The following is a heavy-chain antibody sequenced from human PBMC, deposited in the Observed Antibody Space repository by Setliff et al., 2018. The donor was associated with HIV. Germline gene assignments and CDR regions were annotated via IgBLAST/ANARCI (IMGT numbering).Heavy chain of an antibody. Sequence: SVKVSCKASGGTFSSYAISWVRQAPGQGLEWMGGIIPILGIANYAQKFQGRVTITADESTTTVYMEVRSLKSEDTALYYCARVPLYGYDRGYFDYWGQGTLVTVSS. CDR2: IIPILGIA. CDR1: GGTFSSYA. D-gene: IGHD5-12*01. J-gene: IGHJ4*02. CDR3: ARVPLYGYDRGYFDY. V-gene: IGHV1-69*10.